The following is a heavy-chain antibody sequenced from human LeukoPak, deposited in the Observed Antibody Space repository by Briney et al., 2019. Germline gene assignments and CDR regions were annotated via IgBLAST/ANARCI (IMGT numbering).Heavy chain of an antibody. CDR1: GYTFTISD. CDR3: ARGHRNWNLIDY. CDR2: INPNSGNT. V-gene: IGHV1-8*01. Sequence: ASVTVSCTASGYTFTISDINWVRQATRQGLEWMVGINPNSGNTDYTQKFQGRVTMTRNTSINTSYMELSSLRSEDTAVYYCARGHRNWNLIDYWGQGTLVTVSS. J-gene: IGHJ4*02. D-gene: IGHD1-1*01.